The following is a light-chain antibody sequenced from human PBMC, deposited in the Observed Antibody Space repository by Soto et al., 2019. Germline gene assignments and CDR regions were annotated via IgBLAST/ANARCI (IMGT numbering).Light chain of an antibody. V-gene: IGKV3-20*01. CDR2: DAS. CDR1: QSVSNTH. J-gene: IGKJ1*01. CDR3: HQYGTSPQT. Sequence: EIVLTQSPGALSLSPGESATLSCRASQSVSNTHVAWYQQRPGQAPRLLIYDASRRDIGVPDRFSGSGSGTDFTLTISGLAPEDFAVYFCHQYGTSPQTFGQGTKVEIK.